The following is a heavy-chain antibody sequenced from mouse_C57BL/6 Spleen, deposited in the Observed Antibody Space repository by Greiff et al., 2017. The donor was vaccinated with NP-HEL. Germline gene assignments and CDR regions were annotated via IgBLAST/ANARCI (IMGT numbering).Heavy chain of an antibody. CDR2: INPHSGTT. CDR3: ARWDPYYYGSPVYFDY. V-gene: IGHV1-39*01. CDR1: GYSFPDYN. J-gene: IGHJ2*01. Sequence: QLQQSGPELVKPGASVKISCKASGYSFPDYNINWVKPSNGKSLEWIGVINPHSGTTSYNQKFKGKATLTVDQSSSTAYMQLNSLTSEDSAVYYCARWDPYYYGSPVYFDYWGQGTTLTVSS. D-gene: IGHD1-1*01.